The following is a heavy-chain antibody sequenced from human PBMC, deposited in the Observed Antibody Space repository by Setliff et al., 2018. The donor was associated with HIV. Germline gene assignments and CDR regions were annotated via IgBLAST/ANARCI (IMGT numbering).Heavy chain of an antibody. CDR3: AWNHPDHTTSHPEAFTL. J-gene: IGHJ3*01. D-gene: IGHD1-1*01. CDR2: INPNSGGT. Sequence: ASVKVSCKASGYTFTGHYMHWVRQAPGQGLEWMGRINPNSGGTNYAQKFKGRFTMTRDTSISTAYMELSRLTSDDTAVYFCAWNHPDHTTSHPEAFTLWGQGTMVTVSS. CDR1: GYTFTGHY. V-gene: IGHV1-2*06.